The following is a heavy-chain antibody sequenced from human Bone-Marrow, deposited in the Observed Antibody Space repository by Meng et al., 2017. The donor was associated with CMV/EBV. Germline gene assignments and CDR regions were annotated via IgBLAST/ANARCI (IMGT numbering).Heavy chain of an antibody. CDR3: ARDPPGGFYDFWSGYYTRGSQGYGMDV. CDR1: VYTFTSYD. J-gene: IGHJ6*02. Sequence: ASVTVSCKASVYTFTSYDINCVRQATGQGLEWMGWMNPNSGNTGYAQKFQGRVTMTRNTSISTAYMELSSLRSEDTAVYYCARDPPGGFYDFWSGYYTRGSQGYGMDVWGQGTTVTVSS. D-gene: IGHD3-3*01. V-gene: IGHV1-8*01. CDR2: MNPNSGNT.